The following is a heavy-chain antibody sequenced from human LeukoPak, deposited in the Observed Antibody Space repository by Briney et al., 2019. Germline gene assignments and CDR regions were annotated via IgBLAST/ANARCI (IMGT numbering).Heavy chain of an antibody. CDR3: AKDRLLNCRGDCYIFDY. Sequence: GGSLRLSCVASGFTLRSYVMNWVCQTPGKGLEWVSSISGSGDSTFYADSVKGRFSISRDNSKNTLYLQVNGLRTEDTAVYYCAKDRLLNCRGDCYIFDYWGQGTVVTVSS. V-gene: IGHV3-23*01. J-gene: IGHJ4*02. CDR2: ISGSGDST. CDR1: GFTLRSYV. D-gene: IGHD2-21*02.